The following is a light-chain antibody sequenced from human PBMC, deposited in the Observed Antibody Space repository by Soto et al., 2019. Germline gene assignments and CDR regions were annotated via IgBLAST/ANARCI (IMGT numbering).Light chain of an antibody. CDR2: DAS. Sequence: EIVLTQSPATLSLSPVERATLSCRASQSISHFLAWYQQRPGQAPRLLIYDASNRATGIPTRFSGSGSETDFTLTISRLEPEDFAVYYCQQYGSSPITFGQGTRLEIK. CDR1: QSISHF. V-gene: IGKV3-20*01. CDR3: QQYGSSPIT. J-gene: IGKJ5*01.